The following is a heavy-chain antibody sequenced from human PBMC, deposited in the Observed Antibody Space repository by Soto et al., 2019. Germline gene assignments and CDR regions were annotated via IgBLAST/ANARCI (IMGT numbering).Heavy chain of an antibody. CDR3: ARGGSSSSGYFDY. CDR1: GYTFTGYY. Sequence: ASVKVSCKASGYTFTGYYMYWVRQAPGQGLEWMGWINAHSGDTNYAQKFQGRVTMTRDTSTSTLYMELSSLRSEDTAVYYCARGGSSSSGYFDYWGQGTLVTVSS. CDR2: INAHSGDT. J-gene: IGHJ4*02. D-gene: IGHD6-6*01. V-gene: IGHV1-2*02.